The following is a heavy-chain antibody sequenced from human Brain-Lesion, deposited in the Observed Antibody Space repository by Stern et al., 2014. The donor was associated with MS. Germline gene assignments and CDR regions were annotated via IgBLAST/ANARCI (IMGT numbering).Heavy chain of an antibody. CDR1: GYPFTYRY. V-gene: IGHV1-45*02. CDR2: ITPFNDNT. J-gene: IGHJ3*01. D-gene: IGHD1-26*01. CDR3: TGSSRIVGAATPFDAFDL. Sequence: QMQLVQSGAEVKKTGSSVKVSCKASGYPFTYRYLHWVRQAPGQALERMGCITPFNDNTDYAQKFQDRVTITSDRSMNTAYMELSSLRSEDTAMYYCTGSSRIVGAATPFDAFDLWGQGTVVTVSS.